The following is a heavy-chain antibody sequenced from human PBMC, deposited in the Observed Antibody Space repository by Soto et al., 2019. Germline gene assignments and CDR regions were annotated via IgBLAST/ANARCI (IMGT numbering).Heavy chain of an antibody. CDR1: GFTFISYS. J-gene: IGHJ5*02. CDR2: ISSSSSYI. V-gene: IGHV3-21*01. Sequence: EVQLVESGGGRVKPGGSLRLSFAASGFTFISYSRNWVPQAPGKGLEWVSSISSSSSYIYYADSVKGRFTISRDNAKNSLYLQMNSLRAEDTAVYYCATGFDFPWGQGTLVTVSS. CDR3: ATGFDFP.